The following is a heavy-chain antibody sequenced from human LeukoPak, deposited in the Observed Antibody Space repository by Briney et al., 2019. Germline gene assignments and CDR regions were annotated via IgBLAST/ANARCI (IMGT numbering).Heavy chain of an antibody. Sequence: GTSLRLSCAASGFRFPNAGMNWVRQAPGKGLEWVGRIKSKSNAGTTDYGAPVKGRFTISTDHSSHTLYLQMDSLKTEDTAVYFCTTWGSSGGGWYFDLWGRGALVTDSS. J-gene: IGHJ2*01. V-gene: IGHV3-15*01. CDR2: IKSKSNAGTT. CDR1: GFRFPNAG. CDR3: TTWGSSGGGWYFDL. D-gene: IGHD6-19*01.